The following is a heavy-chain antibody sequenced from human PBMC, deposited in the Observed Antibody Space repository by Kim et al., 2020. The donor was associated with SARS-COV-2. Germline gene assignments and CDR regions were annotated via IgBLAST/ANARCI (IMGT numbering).Heavy chain of an antibody. CDR2: T. J-gene: IGHJ4*02. D-gene: IGHD6-6*01. V-gene: IGHV4-31*02. CDR3: ARKIAARPFDY. Sequence: TYSTPTLKTRVTISVDTSKNQFSRKLSSVTAADTAVYYCARKIAARPFDYWGQGTLVTVSS.